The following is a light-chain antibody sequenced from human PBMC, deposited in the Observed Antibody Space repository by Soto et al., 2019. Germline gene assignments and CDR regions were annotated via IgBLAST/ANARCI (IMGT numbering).Light chain of an antibody. J-gene: IGKJ1*01. CDR1: QSVSSN. CDR2: GAS. V-gene: IGKV3-15*01. CDR3: QQYNNWWK. Sequence: EIVMTQSPATLSVSPGERATLSCRASQSVSSNLAWYQQKPGQAPRLLIYGASTRATGIPARFSGSGSGTEFTLTISRLKSEDFAVYYCQQYNNWWKFGQGTKVEIK.